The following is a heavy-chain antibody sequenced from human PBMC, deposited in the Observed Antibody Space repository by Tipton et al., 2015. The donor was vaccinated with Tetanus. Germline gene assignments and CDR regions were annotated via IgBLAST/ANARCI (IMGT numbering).Heavy chain of an antibody. CDR1: GGSLRSGDHY. J-gene: IGHJ5*02. CDR2: IFHTGGA. Sequence: LRLSCSVSGGSLRSGDHYWTWIRQHPGKGLDWIGYIFHTGGADYNPSLKSRATISIDTSKNQFSLKLSSVTAADTAVYYCARVDDSVWGSPFDPWGQGVLVTVSS. CDR3: ARVDDSVWGSPFDP. V-gene: IGHV4-31*03. D-gene: IGHD3-16*01.